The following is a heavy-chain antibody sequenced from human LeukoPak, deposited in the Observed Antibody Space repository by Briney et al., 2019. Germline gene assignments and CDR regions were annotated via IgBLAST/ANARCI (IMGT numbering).Heavy chain of an antibody. D-gene: IGHD2-15*01. CDR2: IYHSGNT. J-gene: IGHJ4*02. CDR3: ARDNLGYCSGGSCYPGARFDY. CDR1: GGSISSYY. Sequence: SETLSLTCTVSGGSISSYYWGWIRQPPGKGLEWIGSIYHSGNTYYNPSLKSRVTISVDTSKNQFSLKLSSVTAADTAVYYCARDNLGYCSGGSCYPGARFDYWGQGTLVTVSS. V-gene: IGHV4-38-2*02.